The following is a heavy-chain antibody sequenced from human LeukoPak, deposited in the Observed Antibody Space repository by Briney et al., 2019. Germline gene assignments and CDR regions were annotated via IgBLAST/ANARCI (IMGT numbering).Heavy chain of an antibody. CDR2: IIPIFGTA. V-gene: IGHV1-69*13. CDR1: GGTFSSYA. J-gene: IGHJ6*04. D-gene: IGHD2-2*01. Sequence: GASVKVSCKASGGTFSSYAISWVRQAPGQGLEWMGGIIPIFGTANYAQKFQGRVTITADESTSTAYMELSSLRSEDTAVYYCARGAADIVVVPAALDYYYYGMDVWGKGTTVTVSP. CDR3: ARGAADIVVVPAALDYYYYGMDV.